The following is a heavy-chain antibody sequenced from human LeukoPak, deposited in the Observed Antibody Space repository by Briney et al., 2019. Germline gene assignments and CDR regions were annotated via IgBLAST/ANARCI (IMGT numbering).Heavy chain of an antibody. V-gene: IGHV1-2*02. CDR3: ARDETCSSTSCYENYFDY. D-gene: IGHD2-2*01. CDR1: GYTFTGYY. Sequence: ASVKVSCKASGYTFTGYYMHWVRQAPGQGLEWMGWINPNSGGTNYAQKFQGRVTMTRDTSISTAYMELSRLRSDDTAVYYCARDETCSSTSCYENYFDYWGQGTLVTVSS. CDR2: INPNSGGT. J-gene: IGHJ4*02.